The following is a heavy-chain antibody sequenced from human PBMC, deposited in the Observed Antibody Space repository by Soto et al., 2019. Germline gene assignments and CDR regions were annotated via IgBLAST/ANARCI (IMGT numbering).Heavy chain of an antibody. V-gene: IGHV4-39*01. Sequence: SETLSLTCSVVDDSISDSRYYWGCIRQSPEKGLEWIGSISHDGHAYYNPPLKSRVTLFADTSRNQFSLKMNSVTVADTALYFCARQVYGDYLGGNWFDPWGQGAQVTVSS. CDR1: DDSISDSRYY. CDR3: ARQVYGDYLGGNWFDP. CDR2: ISHDGHA. D-gene: IGHD4-17*01. J-gene: IGHJ5*02.